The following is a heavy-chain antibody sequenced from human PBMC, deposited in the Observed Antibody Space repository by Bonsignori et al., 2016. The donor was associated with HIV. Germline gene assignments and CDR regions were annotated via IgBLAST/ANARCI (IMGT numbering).Heavy chain of an antibody. V-gene: IGHV3-23*03. D-gene: IGHD6-19*01. CDR3: ATAQQWLAYFDY. CDR1: GFTFSSYA. J-gene: IGHJ4*02. CDR2: IYSGGSST. Sequence: GGSLRLSCAASGFTFSSYAMSWVRQAPRKGLEWVSVIYSGGSSTYYADSVKGRFTISRDNSKNTLYLQMNSLRAEDTAVYYCATAQQWLAYFDYWGQGTLVTVSS.